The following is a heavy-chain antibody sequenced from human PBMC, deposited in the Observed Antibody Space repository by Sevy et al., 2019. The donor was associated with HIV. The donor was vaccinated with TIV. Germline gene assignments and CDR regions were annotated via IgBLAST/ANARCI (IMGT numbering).Heavy chain of an antibody. V-gene: IGHV4-34*01. CDR1: GGSFSGYY. CDR3: ARHCTGSSCSHAFDI. Sequence: SETLSLTCAVYGGSFSGYYWSWIRQPPGKGLEWIGEINHSGGTNYNPSLKSRVTISVDTSKNQFALKLNSVTAADTAVYYCARHCTGSSCSHAFDIWGQGTMVTVSS. D-gene: IGHD2-15*01. CDR2: INHSGGT. J-gene: IGHJ3*02.